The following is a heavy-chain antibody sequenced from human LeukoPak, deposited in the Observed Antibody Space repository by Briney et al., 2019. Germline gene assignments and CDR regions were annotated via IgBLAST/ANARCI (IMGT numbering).Heavy chain of an antibody. J-gene: IGHJ4*02. CDR3: ARGSYGDYYFDY. CDR1: GFTVSSNY. CDR2: IYSGGST. V-gene: IGHV3-53*01. D-gene: IGHD4-17*01. Sequence: GGSLRLSCAASGFTVSSNYMSWVRQAPGKGPEWVSVIYSGGSTYYADSVKARFTISRDNSKNTLYLQMNSLRAEDTAVYYCARGSYGDYYFDYWGQGTLVTVSS.